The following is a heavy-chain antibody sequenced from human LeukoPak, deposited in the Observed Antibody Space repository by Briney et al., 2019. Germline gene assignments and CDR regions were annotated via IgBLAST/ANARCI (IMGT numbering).Heavy chain of an antibody. V-gene: IGHV4-34*01. D-gene: IGHD6-13*01. Sequence: SETLSLTCAVYGGSFSGYYWSWIRQPPGKGLEWIGEINDSGSTNYNPSLKSRVTMSVDTSKNQISLKLTSVTAAETAVYYCARGPYSSSWYYYYYYMDVWGKGTTVTVSS. J-gene: IGHJ6*03. CDR1: GGSFSGYY. CDR2: INDSGST. CDR3: ARGPYSSSWYYYYYYMDV.